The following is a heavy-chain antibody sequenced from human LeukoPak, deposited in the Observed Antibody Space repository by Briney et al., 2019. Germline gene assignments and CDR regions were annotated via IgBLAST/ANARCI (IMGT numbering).Heavy chain of an antibody. CDR2: ISYDGSNK. CDR1: GFTFSSYG. V-gene: IGHV3-30*03. Sequence: GGSLRLSCAASGFTFSSYGMHWVRQAPGKGLEWVAVISYDGSNKYYADSVKGRFTVSRDNSKNTLYLQMNSLRAEDTAVYYCARELQSSSWYSYYYGMDVWGQGTTVTVSS. J-gene: IGHJ6*02. D-gene: IGHD6-13*01. CDR3: ARELQSSSWYSYYYGMDV.